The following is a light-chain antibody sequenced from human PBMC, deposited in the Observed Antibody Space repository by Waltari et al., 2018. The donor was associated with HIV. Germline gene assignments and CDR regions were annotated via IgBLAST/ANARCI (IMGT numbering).Light chain of an antibody. V-gene: IGLV3-21*04. CDR1: KIGSEG. CDR3: QVWDDINNHMI. J-gene: IGLJ2*01. Sequence: SYVLTQPPSVSVAPGETARISCGGNKIGSEGVHWYQQKPGQAPVLVIYDNSDRPSRIPERFSDSNSGNTATLTISRVEAGDAADYSCQVWDDINNHMIFGGGTKLTVL. CDR2: DNS.